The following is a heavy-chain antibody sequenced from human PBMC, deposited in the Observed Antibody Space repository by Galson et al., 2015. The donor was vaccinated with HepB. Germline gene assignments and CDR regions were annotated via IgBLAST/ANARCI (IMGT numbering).Heavy chain of an antibody. CDR1: GFLFSSYD. D-gene: IGHD3-10*01. CDR2: ISHDSGKL. J-gene: IGHJ5*02. V-gene: IGHV3-30-3*01. CDR3: VRGGSYYASGNFSPFDP. Sequence: SLRLSCATSGFLFSSYDLHWVRQAPGKGLEWVALISHDSGKLYYADSVKGRFTISRDISKNSLYLQMNNLRPDDTGVYYCVRGGSYYASGNFSPFDPWGQGTLVTVSS.